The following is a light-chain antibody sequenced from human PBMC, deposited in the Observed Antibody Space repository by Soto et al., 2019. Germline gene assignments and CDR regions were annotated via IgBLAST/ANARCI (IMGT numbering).Light chain of an antibody. CDR2: EVD. CDR1: SSDVGSYNR. V-gene: IGLV2-23*02. Sequence: QSALTQPASVSGSPGQSIAISCTGTSSDVGSYNRVSWYQQHPAKAPTLMIYEVDKRPSGVSDRFSGSKSGNTASLTISGLQADDEADYYCCSSVGGPIWVFGGGTQLTVL. CDR3: CSSVGGPIWV. J-gene: IGLJ3*02.